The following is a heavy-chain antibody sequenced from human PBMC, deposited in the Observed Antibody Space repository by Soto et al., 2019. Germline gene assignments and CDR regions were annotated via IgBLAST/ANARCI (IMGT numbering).Heavy chain of an antibody. Sequence: GGSLRLCCQAPGFNFRGYGMNRIRQAPGKGLEWVAVISYYGTNEYYEDSVKGRFTISRDNSKNTLYLQMNSLRIEDTAVYFCAKEDPSGRYSLDYWGQGSQVTVSS. D-gene: IGHD1-26*01. CDR3: AKEDPSGRYSLDY. J-gene: IGHJ4*02. V-gene: IGHV3-30*18. CDR2: ISYYGTNE. CDR1: GFNFRGYG.